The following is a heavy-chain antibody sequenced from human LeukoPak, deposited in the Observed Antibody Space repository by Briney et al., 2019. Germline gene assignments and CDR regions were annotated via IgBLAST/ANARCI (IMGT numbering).Heavy chain of an antibody. D-gene: IGHD2-2*01. Sequence: PGESLKISCKGSGYSFTSYWTGWVRQMPGKGLEWMGIIYPGDSDTRYSPSFQGQVTISADKSISTAYLQWSSLKASDTAMYYCARAQIPSDRYYYYYYMDVWGKGTTVTVSS. CDR2: IYPGDSDT. CDR1: GYSFTSYW. V-gene: IGHV5-51*03. J-gene: IGHJ6*03. CDR3: ARAQIPSDRYYYYYYMDV.